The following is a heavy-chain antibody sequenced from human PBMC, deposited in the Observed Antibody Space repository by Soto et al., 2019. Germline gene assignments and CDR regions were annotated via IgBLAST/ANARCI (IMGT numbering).Heavy chain of an antibody. CDR1: GGTFSSYA. V-gene: IGHV1-69*01. CDR3: ARYRLSSGRPQAFDI. CDR2: IIPIFGTA. Sequence: QVQLVQSGAEVKKPGSSVKVSCKASGGTFSSYAISWVRQAPGQGLEWMGGIIPIFGTANYAQKFQGRVTITADESTSTDYMERSSLRSEATAVYYCARYRLSSGRPQAFDIWGQGTLVTVSS. J-gene: IGHJ3*02. D-gene: IGHD6-25*01.